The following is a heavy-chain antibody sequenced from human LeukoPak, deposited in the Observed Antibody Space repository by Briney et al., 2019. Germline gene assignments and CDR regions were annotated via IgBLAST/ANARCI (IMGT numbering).Heavy chain of an antibody. J-gene: IGHJ4*02. Sequence: PSETLSLTCTVSGGSISSYYWSWIRQPPGKGLEWIGYIYYSGSTNYNPSLKSRVTISVDTSKDQFSLKLSSVTAADTAVYYCARVPGDYYFDYWGPGTLVTASS. V-gene: IGHV4-59*01. CDR2: IYYSGST. D-gene: IGHD7-27*01. CDR3: ARVPGDYYFDY. CDR1: GGSISSYY.